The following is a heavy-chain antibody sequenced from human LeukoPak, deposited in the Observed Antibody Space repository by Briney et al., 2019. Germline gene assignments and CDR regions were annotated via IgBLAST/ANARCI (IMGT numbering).Heavy chain of an antibody. CDR2: IYDSGST. D-gene: IGHD2-2*01. Sequence: SETLPLTCTVSGGSISSYYWSWIRQPPGKGLEWIGYIYDSGSTNYNPSLKSRVTISVDTSKNQFSLKLSSVTAADTAVYYCASLVCSSTSCPNWGQGTLVTVSS. CDR3: ASLVCSSTSCPN. J-gene: IGHJ4*02. CDR1: GGSISSYY. V-gene: IGHV4-59*01.